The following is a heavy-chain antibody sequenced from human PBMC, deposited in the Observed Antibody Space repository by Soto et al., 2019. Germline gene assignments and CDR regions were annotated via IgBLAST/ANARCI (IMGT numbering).Heavy chain of an antibody. CDR1: GFSLTTSGVG. Sequence: QITLNESGPTLVRPTETLTLTCRFSGFSLTTSGVGVGWIRQSPGKAPEWLALIYWDDDKRYSASLKSRLTITKDTSKNQVVLTVSDLDPTDTATYYCAHRVLRTVFGLVTTTAIFFDFWGPGTPVAVSS. D-gene: IGHD3-3*01. J-gene: IGHJ4*02. CDR3: AHRVLRTVFGLVTTTAIFFDF. V-gene: IGHV2-5*02. CDR2: IYWDDDK.